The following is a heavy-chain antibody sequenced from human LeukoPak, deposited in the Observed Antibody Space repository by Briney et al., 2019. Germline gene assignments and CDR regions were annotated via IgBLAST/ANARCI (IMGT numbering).Heavy chain of an antibody. V-gene: IGHV1-69*05. Sequence: ASVKVSCKASGGTFSSYAISWVRQAPGQGLEWMGGIIPIFGTANYAQKFQGRVTITTDESTSTAYMELSSLRSEDTAVYYCARGSPIAARGYFQHWGQGTLVTVSS. CDR1: GGTFSSYA. CDR2: IIPIFGTA. D-gene: IGHD6-6*01. J-gene: IGHJ1*01. CDR3: ARGSPIAARGYFQH.